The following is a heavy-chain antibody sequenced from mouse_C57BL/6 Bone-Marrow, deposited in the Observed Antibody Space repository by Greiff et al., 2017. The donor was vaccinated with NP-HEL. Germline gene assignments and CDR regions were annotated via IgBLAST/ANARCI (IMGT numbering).Heavy chain of an antibody. D-gene: IGHD1-1*01. Sequence: EVQLQQSGPELVKPGASVKISCKASGYSFTDYNMNWVKQSNGKSLEWIGVINPNYGTTSYNQKFKGKATLTVDQSSSTAYMQLNSLTSEDSAVYYCARLRPTTTVVAKDAMDYWGQGTSVTVSS. CDR3: ARLRPTTTVVAKDAMDY. CDR1: GYSFTDYN. V-gene: IGHV1-39*01. J-gene: IGHJ4*01. CDR2: INPNYGTT.